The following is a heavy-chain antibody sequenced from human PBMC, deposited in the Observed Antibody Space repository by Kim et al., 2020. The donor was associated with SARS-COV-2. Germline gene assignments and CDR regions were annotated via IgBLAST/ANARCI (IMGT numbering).Heavy chain of an antibody. CDR1: GYTFTSHA. Sequence: ASVKVSCKASGYTFTSHAMNWVRQAPGQGLEWMGWINTNTGNPTYAQDFTGRFVFSLDTSVSAAYLQISSLKPEDPAAYSFARGLFTAPWTTVMNSWG. CDR3: ARGLFTAPWTTVMNS. V-gene: IGHV7-4-1*02. CDR2: INTNTGNP. J-gene: IGHJ5*01. D-gene: IGHD3-22*01.